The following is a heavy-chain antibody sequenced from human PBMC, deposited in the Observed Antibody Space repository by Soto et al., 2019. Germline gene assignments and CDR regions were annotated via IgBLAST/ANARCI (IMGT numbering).Heavy chain of an antibody. D-gene: IGHD5-18*01. CDR3: ARDRVDTDMVNYYYGMDV. Sequence: XETLSVPFTVSSGPVSSGGYYWSWIRQPPGKVLEWIGYIYYSGSTNYNPSLKSRVTISVDTSKNQFSLKLSSVTAADTAVYYCARDRVDTDMVNYYYGMDVWGQGTTVTVSS. V-gene: IGHV4-61*08. J-gene: IGHJ6*02. CDR1: SGPVSSGGYY. CDR2: IYYSGST.